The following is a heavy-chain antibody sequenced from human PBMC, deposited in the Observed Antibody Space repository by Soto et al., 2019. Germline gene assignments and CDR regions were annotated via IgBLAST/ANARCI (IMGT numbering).Heavy chain of an antibody. D-gene: IGHD3-10*02. V-gene: IGHV3-7*01. J-gene: IGHJ4*02. CDR2: IKQDGSEK. CDR1: GFNFRSYW. CDR3: ARDKNYYVLWSYLDH. Sequence: GGSLRLSCEASGFNFRSYWMSWVRQAPGKGLEWVANIKQDGSEKFYVDSVKGRFTISRDNAENSLYLQMNSLRAEDTAVYYCARDKNYYVLWSYLDHWGQGTPVTVSS.